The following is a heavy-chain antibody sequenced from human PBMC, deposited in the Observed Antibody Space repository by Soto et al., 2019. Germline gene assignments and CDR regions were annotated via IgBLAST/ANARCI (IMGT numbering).Heavy chain of an antibody. V-gene: IGHV4-31*03. D-gene: IGHD4-17*01. Sequence: QVQLQESGPGLVKPSQTLSLTCTVSGGSISSVGYYWSWIRQHPGKGLEWIGYIYYSGSTYYNPSIKSRVTISVDTSKNQFSLKLSSVTAADTAVYYCARGLHEYGFDYWGQGTLVTVSS. CDR2: IYYSGST. J-gene: IGHJ4*02. CDR1: GGSISSVGYY. CDR3: ARGLHEYGFDY.